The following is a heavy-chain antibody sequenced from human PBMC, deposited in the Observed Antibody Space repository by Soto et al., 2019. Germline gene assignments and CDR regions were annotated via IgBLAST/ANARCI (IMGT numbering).Heavy chain of an antibody. J-gene: IGHJ4*02. D-gene: IGHD3-3*01. CDR2: ISGSSSYI. Sequence: EVQLVESGGGLVKPGGSLRLSCAASGFTFSSYLMNWVRQAPGKGLEWVSAISGSSSYIYYTDSVRSRFTISRDNAKNSLYLQMNSLRVEDTAVYYCARDPSGALPGFDYWGQGILVTVSS. CDR1: GFTFSSYL. V-gene: IGHV3-21*02. CDR3: ARDPSGALPGFDY.